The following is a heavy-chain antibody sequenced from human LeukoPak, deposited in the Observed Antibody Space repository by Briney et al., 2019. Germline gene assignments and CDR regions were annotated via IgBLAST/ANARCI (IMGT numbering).Heavy chain of an antibody. D-gene: IGHD3-16*01. CDR2: IRYDGSIK. V-gene: IGHV3-30*02. Sequence: GGSLRLSCAASGFTFSSYGMHWVRQAPGKGLEWVAFIRYDGSIKYYADSVKGRFTISRDNSKNTLYLQMNSLRTEDTAVYHCAKRPRAENYDYVWGSSSYSYYMDVWGKGTTVTISS. CDR3: AKRPRAENYDYVWGSSSYSYYMDV. CDR1: GFTFSSYG. J-gene: IGHJ6*03.